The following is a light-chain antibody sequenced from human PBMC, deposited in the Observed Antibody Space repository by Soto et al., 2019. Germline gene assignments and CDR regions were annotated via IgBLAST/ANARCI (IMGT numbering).Light chain of an antibody. J-gene: IGKJ2*01. V-gene: IGKV3-15*01. CDR2: GAS. CDR1: HNVSSN. Sequence: EIVMTQSPATLSVSPGERATLSCRASHNVSSNLAWYQQKPGQAPRLLIYGASTRATGIPARFSGSGSGTEFTLTISSLQSEDFAVYYCQQYNNWPPYTFGQGTKLEIK. CDR3: QQYNNWPPYT.